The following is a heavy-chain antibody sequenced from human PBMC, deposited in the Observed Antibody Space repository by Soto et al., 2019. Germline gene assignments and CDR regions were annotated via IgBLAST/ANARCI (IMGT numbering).Heavy chain of an antibody. D-gene: IGHD3-10*01. V-gene: IGHV4-59*01. J-gene: IGHJ6*02. CDR2: IHYNGNT. Sequence: SETLSLTCTVSGDSISSYSWSWIRQPPGKGLEWIGNIHYNGNTKYSPSLKSRVTMSVDTSKNHFSLKLISVTTADTAVYYCASLRITMVRGVITPDYYGMDVWGQGTTVTVSS. CDR3: ASLRITMVRGVITPDYYGMDV. CDR1: GDSISSYS.